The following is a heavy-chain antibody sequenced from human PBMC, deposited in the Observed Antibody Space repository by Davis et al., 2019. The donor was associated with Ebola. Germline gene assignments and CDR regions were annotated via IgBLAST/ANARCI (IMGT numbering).Heavy chain of an antibody. V-gene: IGHV3-23*01. J-gene: IGHJ4*02. CDR1: GFTFINYA. Sequence: GGSLRLSCAASGFTFINYAMTWVRQAPRKGLEWVSTISSSGDRTYYADSVKGRFTISRDNSKNTLYLQMNSLRAEDTAVYYCARLLGYCSSTSCYADYWGQGTLVTVSS. CDR2: ISSSGDRT. D-gene: IGHD2-2*01. CDR3: ARLLGYCSSTSCYADY.